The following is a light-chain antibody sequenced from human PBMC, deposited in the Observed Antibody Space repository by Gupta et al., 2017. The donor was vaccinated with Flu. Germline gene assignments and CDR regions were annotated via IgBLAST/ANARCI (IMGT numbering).Light chain of an antibody. J-gene: IGLJ2*01. CDR3: QSFDSSLSGSV. CDR2: GNN. CDR1: SSNLGAGFD. V-gene: IGLV1-40*01. Sequence: QSVLTQPPSVSGAPGQRVTISCTGRSSNLGAGFDVHWYQHLPGTAPQLLIYGNNNRPSGGPDRFSGSKSGTSASLAITGLQTDDEADYYCQSFDSSLSGSVFGGGTKLTVL.